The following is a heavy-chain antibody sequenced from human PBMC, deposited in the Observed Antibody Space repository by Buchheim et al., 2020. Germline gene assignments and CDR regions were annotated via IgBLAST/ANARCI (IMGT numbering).Heavy chain of an antibody. CDR3: ARDHIVVVTAIRSTYYYYYGMDV. D-gene: IGHD2-21*02. Sequence: QVQLVESGGGVVQPGRSLRLSCAASGFTFSSYAMHWVRQAPGKGLEWVAVISYDGSNKYYAESVKGRFTISRDNSKNTLYLQMNSLRAEDTAVYYCARDHIVVVTAIRSTYYYYYGMDVWGQRTT. CDR1: GFTFSSYA. J-gene: IGHJ6*02. V-gene: IGHV3-30-3*01. CDR2: ISYDGSNK.